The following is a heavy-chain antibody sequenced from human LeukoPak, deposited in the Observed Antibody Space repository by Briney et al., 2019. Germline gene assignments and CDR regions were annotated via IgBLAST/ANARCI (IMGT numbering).Heavy chain of an antibody. D-gene: IGHD2-2*01. CDR3: AKGLLSTPIDAFAI. J-gene: IGHJ3*02. CDR1: RFTFSSYA. CDR2: ISDSGGST. Sequence: PGGSLRLSCAASRFTFSSYAMSWVRQAPGKGLEWVSGISDSGGSTYYADSVKGRFTISRDNSKNTLYVQINSLRAEDTAVYYCAKGLLSTPIDAFAIWGQGTMVTVSS. V-gene: IGHV3-23*01.